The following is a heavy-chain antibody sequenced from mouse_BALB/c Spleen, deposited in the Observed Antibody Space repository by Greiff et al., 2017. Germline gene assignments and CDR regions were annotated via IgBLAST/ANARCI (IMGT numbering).Heavy chain of an antibody. CDR1: GYTFTSYD. CDR3: TRSLYYRYEAWFAY. D-gene: IGHD2-14*01. CDR2: IYPGSGST. J-gene: IGHJ3*01. V-gene: IGHV1-55*01. Sequence: VQLQQSGPELVKPGALVKISCKASGYTFTSYDINWVKQRPGQGLEWIGNIYPGSGSTNYDEKFKSKATLTVDTSSSTAYMQLSSLTSEDSAVYYCTRSLYYRYEAWFAYWGQGTLVTVSA.